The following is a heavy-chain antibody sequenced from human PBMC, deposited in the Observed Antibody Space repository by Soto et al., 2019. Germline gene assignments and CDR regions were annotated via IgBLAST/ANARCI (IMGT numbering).Heavy chain of an antibody. J-gene: IGHJ4*02. CDR3: VREQGCGLDH. CDR1: GFTFSNHP. V-gene: IGHV3-72*01. Sequence: EVQLVESGGGLVQPEGSLRLSCVASGFTFSNHPMDWVRQAPGKGLEWVGRIRHKGDNYTTNYAASVKGRFTISRDDSKNILFLQMSSLINEDAAVYVCVREQGCGLDHWGQGTLVTVSS. CDR2: IRHKGDNYTT. D-gene: IGHD6-25*01.